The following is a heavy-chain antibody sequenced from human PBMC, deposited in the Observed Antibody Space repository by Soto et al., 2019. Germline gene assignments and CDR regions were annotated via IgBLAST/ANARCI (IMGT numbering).Heavy chain of an antibody. CDR3: TTDLTYYYGSPGDY. J-gene: IGHJ4*02. Sequence: GGSLRLSCAASGFTFSNAWMSWVRQAPGKGLEWVGRIKSKTDGGTTDYAAPVKGRFTISRDDSKNTLYLQMNSLKTEDTAVYYCTTDLTYYYGSPGDYWGQGTLVTVSS. V-gene: IGHV3-15*01. CDR2: IKSKTDGGTT. CDR1: GFTFSNAW. D-gene: IGHD3-10*01.